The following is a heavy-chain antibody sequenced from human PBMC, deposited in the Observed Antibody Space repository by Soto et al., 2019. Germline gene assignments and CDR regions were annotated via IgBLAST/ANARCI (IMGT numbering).Heavy chain of an antibody. J-gene: IGHJ6*02. CDR1: GYTFTSYD. CDR2: MNPNSGNT. V-gene: IGHV1-8*01. CDR3: ARGIRVVVAASSPASNYYGMDV. Sequence: GASVKVSCKASGYTFTSYDINWVRQATGQGLEWMGWMNPNSGNTGYAQKFQGRVTMTRNTSISTAYMELSSLRSEDTAVYYCARGIRVVVAASSPASNYYGMDVWG. D-gene: IGHD2-15*01.